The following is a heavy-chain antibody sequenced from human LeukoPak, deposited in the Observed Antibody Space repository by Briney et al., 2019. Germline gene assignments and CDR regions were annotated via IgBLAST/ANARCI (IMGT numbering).Heavy chain of an antibody. CDR3: ASAYSGYDGDAFDI. D-gene: IGHD5-12*01. J-gene: IGHJ3*02. Sequence: SETLSLTCAVYGGSFSGYYWSWIRQPPGKGLEWIGEINHSGSTNYNPSLKSRVTISVDTSKNQFSLKLSSVTAADTAVYYCASAYSGYDGDAFDIWGQGTMVTVSS. CDR1: GGSFSGYY. CDR2: INHSGST. V-gene: IGHV4-34*01.